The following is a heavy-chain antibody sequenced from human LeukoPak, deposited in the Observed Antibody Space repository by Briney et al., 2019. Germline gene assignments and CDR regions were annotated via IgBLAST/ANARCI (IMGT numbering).Heavy chain of an antibody. Sequence: PSETLSLTCTVSGGSVSSSIYYWGWIRQPPGKGLEWIGSIYYGGNTFYNPSLKSRVTTSVDTSKNQFSLRLTSVTAADTAVYHCASQRGSSTGHFDYWGQGTLVTVSS. V-gene: IGHV4-39*01. J-gene: IGHJ4*02. CDR2: IYYGGNT. D-gene: IGHD1-26*01. CDR1: GGSVSSSIYY. CDR3: ASQRGSSTGHFDY.